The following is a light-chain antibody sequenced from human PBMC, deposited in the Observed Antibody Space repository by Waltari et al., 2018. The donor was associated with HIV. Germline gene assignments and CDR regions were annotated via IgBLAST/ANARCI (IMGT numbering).Light chain of an antibody. J-gene: IGLJ3*02. Sequence: QSVLTHPPSVSGAPGQRVTIPRTGTSSNLGAGYDVTWYQQLPGTAPKLLIYGNSNRPSGVPDRFSGSKSGTSASLAITGLQAEDEADYYCQSYDSSLSGVFGGGTKLTVL. CDR2: GNS. CDR3: QSYDSSLSGV. V-gene: IGLV1-40*01. CDR1: SSNLGAGYD.